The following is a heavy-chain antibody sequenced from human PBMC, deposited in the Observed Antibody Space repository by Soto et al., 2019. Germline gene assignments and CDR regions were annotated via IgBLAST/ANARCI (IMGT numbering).Heavy chain of an antibody. V-gene: IGHV3-74*01. CDR3: ARNFDSGGYYSDY. CDR2: INSDGSST. Sequence: PGGSLRLSCAASGFTFSSYWMHWVRQAPGKGLVWVSRINSDGSSTSYADSVQGRCTISRDNAKNSLFLQMTSLRVEDTAVYYCARNFDSGGYYSDYWGQGTLVTVSS. D-gene: IGHD3-22*01. J-gene: IGHJ4*02. CDR1: GFTFSSYW.